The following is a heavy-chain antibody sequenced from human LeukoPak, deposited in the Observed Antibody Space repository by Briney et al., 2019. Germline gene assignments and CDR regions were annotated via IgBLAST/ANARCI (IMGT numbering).Heavy chain of an antibody. J-gene: IGHJ5*02. CDR1: RGTFSSYA. CDR2: IIPIFGTA. CDR3: ARGARHRYCSSTSCYRGWLDP. V-gene: IGHV1-69*13. Sequence: ASVKVSCKASRGTFSSYAISWVRQAPGQGLEWMGGIIPIFGTANYAQKFQGRVTITADESTSTAYMELSSLRSEDTAVYYCARGARHRYCSSTSCYRGWLDPWGQGTLVTVSS. D-gene: IGHD2-2*01.